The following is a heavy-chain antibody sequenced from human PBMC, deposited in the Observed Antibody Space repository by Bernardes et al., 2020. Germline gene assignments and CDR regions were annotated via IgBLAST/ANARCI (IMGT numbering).Heavy chain of an antibody. V-gene: IGHV4-34*01. CDR1: GGSLSGYA. J-gene: IGHJ4*02. CDR2: ITQSGST. D-gene: IGHD5-12*01. CDR3: ARLPQSGFDPPLDY. Sequence: SETLSLTCPVSGGSLSGYAWSWIRQPPGKGLEWIGEITQSGSTNYNPSLKSRVTISVDTSMDHFSLKLSSVTAADTAVYYCARLPQSGFDPPLDYWCQGTLVTVSS.